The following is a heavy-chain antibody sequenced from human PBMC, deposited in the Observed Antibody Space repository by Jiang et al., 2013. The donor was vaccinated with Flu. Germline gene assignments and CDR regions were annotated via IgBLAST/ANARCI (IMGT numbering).Heavy chain of an antibody. V-gene: IGHV4-30-4*01. CDR3: ARLAITIFGNHFDY. D-gene: IGHD3-3*01. CDR2: IDDRGSI. CDR1: GVSIRSGGNY. Sequence: PGLVKPSQTVSLTCTVSGVSIRSGGNYWSWIRQSPGKGLEWIGEIDDRGSINYNPSLESRVTLSVDTSKNQFSLNLTSVTAADTAVYYCARLAITIFGNHFDYWGQGTLVTVSS. J-gene: IGHJ4*02.